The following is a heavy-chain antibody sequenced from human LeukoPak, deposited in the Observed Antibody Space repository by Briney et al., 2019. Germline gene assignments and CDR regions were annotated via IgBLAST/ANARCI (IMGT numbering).Heavy chain of an antibody. D-gene: IGHD6-6*01. J-gene: IGHJ4*02. V-gene: IGHV4-39*07. CDR1: GGSISSSSYS. Sequence: SDTLSLTCTVSGGSISSSSYSWGWIPQPPGKGLEWIGSIYYSGSTYYTPSLKSRVNISLDTSKTQFSLKLSSATAADTAVYYCARAGSSRMQLGLAFDYWGQGTLVTVSS. CDR2: IYYSGST. CDR3: ARAGSSRMQLGLAFDY.